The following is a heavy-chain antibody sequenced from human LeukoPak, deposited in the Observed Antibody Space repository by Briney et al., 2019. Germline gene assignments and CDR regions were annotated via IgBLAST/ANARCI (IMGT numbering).Heavy chain of an antibody. V-gene: IGHV3-21*01. Sequence: PGGSLRLSCAASGFTFSSYSMNWVRQAPGKGLEWVSSISGSSYIYYADSVKGRFTISRDNAKNSLYLQMNSLRAEDTAVYYCARGRAGIFGVAKGSPPPDYWGQGTLVTVSS. CDR2: ISGSSYI. J-gene: IGHJ4*02. CDR1: GFTFSSYS. D-gene: IGHD3-3*01. CDR3: ARGRAGIFGVAKGSPPPDY.